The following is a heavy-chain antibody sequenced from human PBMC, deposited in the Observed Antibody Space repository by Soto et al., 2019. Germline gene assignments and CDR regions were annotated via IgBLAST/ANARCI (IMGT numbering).Heavy chain of an antibody. CDR1: GFTFSSYA. D-gene: IGHD3-22*01. Sequence: GGSLRLSCAASGFTFSSYAMSWVRQAPGEGLEWVSGLSGSGGSTYYADSVKGRFTISRDNSKNTLYLQMNSLRAEDTAVYYCAKASHSSGSWALFDYWGLGTLVTVSS. CDR3: AKASHSSGSWALFDY. CDR2: LSGSGGST. V-gene: IGHV3-23*01. J-gene: IGHJ4*02.